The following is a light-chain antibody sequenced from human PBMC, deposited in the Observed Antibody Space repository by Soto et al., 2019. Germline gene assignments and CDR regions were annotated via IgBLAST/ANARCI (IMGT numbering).Light chain of an antibody. CDR1: SSDVGGYNY. CDR2: DVS. J-gene: IGLJ1*01. CDR3: SSYTTSNTRQIV. Sequence: QSALTQPASVSGSPGQSIPISCTGTSSDVGGYNYVSWYQHHPGKAPKLMIFDVSNRPSGVSNRFSGSKSGNTASLTISGLQPEDEADYYCSSYTTSNTRQIVFGTGTKVTVL. V-gene: IGLV2-14*03.